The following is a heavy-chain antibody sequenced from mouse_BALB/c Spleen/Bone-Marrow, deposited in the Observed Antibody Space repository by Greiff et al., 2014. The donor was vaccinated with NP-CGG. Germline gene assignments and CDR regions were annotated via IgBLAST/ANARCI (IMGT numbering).Heavy chain of an antibody. V-gene: IGHV1-61*01. Sequence: QVQLQQSGAELVRPGTSVQLSCKASGYSFTNYWTNWVKQRPGQGLEWIGMIHPSDSESRLNQKFKDKATLTVDKSSTTAYMQLNSPTSEDSAVYYCARGLGEIWGYWGQGTTLTVSS. J-gene: IGHJ2*01. CDR3: ARGLGEIWGY. CDR1: GYSFTNYW. CDR2: IHPSDSES. D-gene: IGHD4-1*01.